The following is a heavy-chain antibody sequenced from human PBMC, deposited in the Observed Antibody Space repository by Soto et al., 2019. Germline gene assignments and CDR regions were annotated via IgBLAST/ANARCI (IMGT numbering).Heavy chain of an antibody. Sequence: EVQLVESGGGLVQPGGSLRLSCAASGIPVSSNYMTWVRQAPGKGLEWVSVLHSGGDTYYANSVEGRFTIARHDSTNTLFLQMNSLTPEYTAVYYCARDGPYYYASRMDVWGQGTTVTVS. V-gene: IGHV3-53*04. CDR2: LHSGGDT. CDR1: GIPVSSNY. CDR3: ARDGPYYYASRMDV. D-gene: IGHD3-10*01. J-gene: IGHJ6*02.